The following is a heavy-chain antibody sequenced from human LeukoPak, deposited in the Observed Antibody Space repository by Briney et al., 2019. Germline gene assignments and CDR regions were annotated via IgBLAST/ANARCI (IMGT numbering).Heavy chain of an antibody. CDR1: GGSISSYH. J-gene: IGHJ4*02. D-gene: IGHD6-19*01. CDR2: IYYSGST. Sequence: PSETLSLTCTVSGGSISSYHWSWIRQPPGKGLEWIGYIYYSGSTNYNPSLKSRVTISVDTSKNQFSLKLSSVTAADTAVYYCARDSRNSGCYDYWGQGTLVTVSS. V-gene: IGHV4-59*01. CDR3: ARDSRNSGCYDY.